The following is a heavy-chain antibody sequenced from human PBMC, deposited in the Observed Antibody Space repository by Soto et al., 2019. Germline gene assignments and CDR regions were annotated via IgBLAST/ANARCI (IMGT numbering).Heavy chain of an antibody. CDR2: IWYDGSNK. CDR3: ARDSCSSTSCYFYYYYYGMDV. J-gene: IGHJ6*02. V-gene: IGHV3-33*01. CDR1: GFTFSSYG. D-gene: IGHD2-2*01. Sequence: QVQLVESGGGVVQPGRSLRLSCAASGFTFSSYGMHWVRQAPGKGLEWVAVIWYDGSNKYYADSVKGRFTISRDNSKNTLYLQMNSLRAEDTAVYYCARDSCSSTSCYFYYYYYGMDVWGQGTTVTVSS.